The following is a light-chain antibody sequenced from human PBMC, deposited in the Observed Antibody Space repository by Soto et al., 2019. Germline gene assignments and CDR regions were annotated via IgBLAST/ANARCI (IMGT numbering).Light chain of an antibody. V-gene: IGLV2-23*01. J-gene: IGLJ1*01. Sequence: QSVLTQPASVSGSPGQSITISCTGTSSDVGSYNLVSWYQQHPGKAPKLMIYEGSKRPSGVSNRFSGSKSGNTASLTISGLQAEDEADYYCCSYAGNSLYVXGTGTKVT. CDR1: SSDVGSYNL. CDR2: EGS. CDR3: CSYAGNSLYV.